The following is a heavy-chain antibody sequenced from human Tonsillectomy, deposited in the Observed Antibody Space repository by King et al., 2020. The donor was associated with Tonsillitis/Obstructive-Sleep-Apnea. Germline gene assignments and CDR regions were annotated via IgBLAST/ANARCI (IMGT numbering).Heavy chain of an antibody. CDR2: IWYDGSNK. J-gene: IGHJ4*02. CDR3: ARDLRYDFWSGSPDY. D-gene: IGHD3-3*01. V-gene: IGHV3-33*01. CDR1: GFTFSSYG. Sequence: VQLVESGGGVVQPGRSLRLSCAASGFTFSSYGMHWVRQAPGKGLEWVAVIWYDGSNKYYADSVKGRFTISRDNSKNTLYLQMNSLRAEDTAVYYCARDLRYDFWSGSPDYWGQGTLVTVSS.